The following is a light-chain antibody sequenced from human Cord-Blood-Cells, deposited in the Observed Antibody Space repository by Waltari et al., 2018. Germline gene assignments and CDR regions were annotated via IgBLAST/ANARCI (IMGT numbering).Light chain of an antibody. J-gene: IGLJ3*02. CDR1: GGYNY. V-gene: IGLV2-14*01. CDR3: SSYTSSSTPNWV. Sequence: GGYNYVSWYQQHPGKAPKLMIYEVSNRPSGVSNRFSGSKSGNTASLTISGLQAEDEADYYCSSYTSSSTPNWVFGGGTKLTVL. CDR2: EVS.